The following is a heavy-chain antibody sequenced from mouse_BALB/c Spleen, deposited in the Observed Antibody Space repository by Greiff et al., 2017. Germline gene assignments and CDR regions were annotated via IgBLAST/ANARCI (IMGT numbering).Heavy chain of an antibody. CDR2: ISYSGST. V-gene: IGHV3-2*02. Sequence: EVQRVESGPGLVKPSQSLSLTCTVTGYSITSDYAWNWIRQFPGNKLEWMGYISYSGSTSYNPSLKSRISITRDTSNNQFFLQLNSVTTEDTATYYCASQYGNYGSMDYWGQGTSVTVSS. CDR1: GYSITSDYA. CDR3: ASQYGNYGSMDY. J-gene: IGHJ4*01. D-gene: IGHD2-1*01.